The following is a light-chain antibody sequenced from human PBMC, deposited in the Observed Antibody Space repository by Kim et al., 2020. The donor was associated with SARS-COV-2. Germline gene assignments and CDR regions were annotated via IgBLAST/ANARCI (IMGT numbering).Light chain of an antibody. CDR1: QAIRNE. J-gene: IGKJ1*01. CDR2: AAS. V-gene: IGKV1-6*01. Sequence: GDRVTITCRASQAIRNELVWYQQKPGKAPKVLIYAASTLQSGVSSRFSGSGSGTDFTLTISSLQPEDFATYYCLQDSRYPRTFGQGTKVDIK. CDR3: LQDSRYPRT.